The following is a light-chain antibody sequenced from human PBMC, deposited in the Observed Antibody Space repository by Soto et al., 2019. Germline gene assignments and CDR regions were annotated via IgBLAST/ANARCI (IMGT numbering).Light chain of an antibody. V-gene: IGLV1-44*01. Sequence: QSVLTQAPSASGTPGQRVTISCSGSSSKIGSNTVSWYQQVPGTAPKLLIYSNDQRPSGVPDRFSGSKSGTSASLAIGGLQSEDEADYYCAAWDDSLNGWVFGGGTKVTVL. CDR3: AAWDDSLNGWV. CDR1: SSKIGSNT. J-gene: IGLJ3*02. CDR2: SND.